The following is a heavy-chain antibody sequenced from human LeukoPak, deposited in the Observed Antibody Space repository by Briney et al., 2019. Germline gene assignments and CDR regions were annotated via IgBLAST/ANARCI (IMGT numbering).Heavy chain of an antibody. CDR1: GGSISSGGYY. CDR2: IYHSGST. Sequence: PSQTLSLTCAVSGGSISSGGYYWSWIRQPPGKGLEWIGYIYHSGSTYYNPSLKSRVTISVDRSKNQFSLKLSSVTAADTAVYYCAREVGTTVVTPGWFDPWGQGTLVTVSS. J-gene: IGHJ5*02. D-gene: IGHD4-23*01. V-gene: IGHV4-30-2*01. CDR3: AREVGTTVVTPGWFDP.